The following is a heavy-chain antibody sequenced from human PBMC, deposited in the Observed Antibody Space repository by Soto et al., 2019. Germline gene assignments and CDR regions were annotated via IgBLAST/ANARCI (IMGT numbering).Heavy chain of an antibody. CDR2: IYPGDHET. D-gene: IGHD6-13*01. J-gene: IGHJ4*02. V-gene: IGHV5-51*01. CDR1: EYTFSNFR. CDR3: ARSPRSSPYFDY. Sequence: GESLKISCRCSEYTFSNFRIAWVRHLPGKGLEWMGIIYPGDHETRYSPSFHGKVTISADKSINTAYLQWSSLEASDSAFYYCARSPRSSPYFDYWGKGALVTVSS.